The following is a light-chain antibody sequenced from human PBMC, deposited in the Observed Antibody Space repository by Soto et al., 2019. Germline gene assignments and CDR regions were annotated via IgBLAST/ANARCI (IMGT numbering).Light chain of an antibody. Sequence: DIQLPQSPSSLSASVGDRVTVTCRASQGIRNDLGWYKKKPGKAPKRLIYGASGLQSEVPSRFSSIGSGKEFTLTISSLQREDFAAYYCLQNKSFPRTFGQGTKVEI. J-gene: IGKJ1*01. CDR3: LQNKSFPRT. CDR2: GAS. CDR1: QGIRND. V-gene: IGKV1-17*01.